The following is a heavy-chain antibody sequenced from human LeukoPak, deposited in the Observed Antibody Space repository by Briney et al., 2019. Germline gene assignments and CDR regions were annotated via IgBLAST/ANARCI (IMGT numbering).Heavy chain of an antibody. CDR3: ARNHYYDSSGSDY. Sequence: GGSLRLSCAASGFTFSDYYMRWLRQAPGKGREGVSYISSSGSTIYYADSGKGRFTISRDNAKNSLYLQMNSLRAEDTAVYYCARNHYYDSSGSDYWGQGTLVTVSS. D-gene: IGHD3-22*01. J-gene: IGHJ4*02. V-gene: IGHV3-11*01. CDR2: ISSSGSTI. CDR1: GFTFSDYY.